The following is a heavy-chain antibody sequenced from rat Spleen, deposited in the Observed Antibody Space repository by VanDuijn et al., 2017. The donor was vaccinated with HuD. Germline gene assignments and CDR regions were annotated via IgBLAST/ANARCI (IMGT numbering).Heavy chain of an antibody. V-gene: IGHV5-17*01. CDR3: ARHENNYGFGY. D-gene: IGHD1-10*01. CDR1: GFSFSDYA. CDR2: INHDGSNT. Sequence: EVQLVESGGGLLQPGRSLKLSCAASGFSFSDYAMAWVRQAPRRGLDWVATINHDGSNTFYRDSVKGRFTISRDNAKSTRYLQMDCLRSEDTATSSCARHENNYGFGYWRQGFMVTVSP. J-gene: IGHJ2*01.